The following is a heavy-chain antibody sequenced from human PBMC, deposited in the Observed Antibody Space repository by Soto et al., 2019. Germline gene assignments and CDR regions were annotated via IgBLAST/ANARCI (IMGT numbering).Heavy chain of an antibody. CDR2: ISYDGSNK. J-gene: IGHJ4*02. V-gene: IGHV3-30*18. Sequence: GGSLRLSCAASGFTFSSYGMHWVRQAPGKGLEWVAVISYDGSNKYYADSVKGRFTISRDNSKKTLYLQMNSLRAEDTAVYYCAKDSGYCSGGSCYSDDYWGQGTLVTVS. CDR1: GFTFSSYG. D-gene: IGHD2-15*01. CDR3: AKDSGYCSGGSCYSDDY.